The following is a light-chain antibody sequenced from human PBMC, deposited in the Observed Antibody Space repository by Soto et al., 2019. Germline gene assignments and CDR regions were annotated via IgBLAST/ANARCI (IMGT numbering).Light chain of an antibody. CDR2: EVS. CDR1: SSDVGGYNY. Sequence: QSALTQPPSASGSPGQSVTISCTGTSSDVGGYNYVSWYQQHPGKAPKLMIYEVSKRPSGVPDRFSGSKSGNTASLTVSGXXXXXXADYYCSSYAGSNNLVFGGGTKLTVL. CDR3: SSYAGSNNLV. V-gene: IGLV2-8*01. J-gene: IGLJ2*01.